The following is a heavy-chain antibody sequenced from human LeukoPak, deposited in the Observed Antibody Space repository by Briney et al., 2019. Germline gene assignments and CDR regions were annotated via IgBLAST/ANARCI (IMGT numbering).Heavy chain of an antibody. J-gene: IGHJ4*02. CDR1: GYSFTSCW. D-gene: IGHD3-3*01. CDR2: IYPGDSDT. Sequence: GESLKISCKGSGYSFTSCWIGWVRQMPGKGLEWMGIIYPGDSDTRYSPSFQGQVTISADKSISTAYLQWSSLKASDTAMYYCARWVNTYYDFWSGYLDYWGQGTLVTVSS. CDR3: ARWVNTYYDFWSGYLDY. V-gene: IGHV5-51*01.